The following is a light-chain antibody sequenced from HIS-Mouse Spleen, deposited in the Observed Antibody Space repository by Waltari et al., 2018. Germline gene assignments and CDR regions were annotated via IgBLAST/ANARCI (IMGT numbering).Light chain of an antibody. CDR2: GAS. J-gene: IGKJ5*01. Sequence: EIVMTQSPATLSVSPGERATLSCRASQSVSSNLAWYQQKPGQAHRLLIYGASTRATGIPARFSGSGSGTEFTLTISSLQSEDFAVYYCQQYNNWGITFGQGTRLEIK. CDR3: QQYNNWGIT. V-gene: IGKV3-15*01. CDR1: QSVSSN.